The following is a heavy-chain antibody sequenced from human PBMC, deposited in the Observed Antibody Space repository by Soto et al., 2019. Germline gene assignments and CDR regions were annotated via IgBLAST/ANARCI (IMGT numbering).Heavy chain of an antibody. J-gene: IGHJ3*02. D-gene: IGHD3-3*01. Sequence: PSETLSLTCTVSGGSISSYYWSWIRQPPGKGLEWIGYIYYSGSTNYNPSLKSRVTISVDTSKNQFSLKLSSVTAADTAVYYCARDLEYYDFWSSYLGAFDIWGQGTMVTVSS. CDR2: IYYSGST. CDR1: GGSISSYY. CDR3: ARDLEYYDFWSSYLGAFDI. V-gene: IGHV4-59*01.